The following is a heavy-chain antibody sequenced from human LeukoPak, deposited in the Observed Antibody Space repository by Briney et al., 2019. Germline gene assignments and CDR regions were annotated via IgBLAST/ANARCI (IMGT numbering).Heavy chain of an antibody. J-gene: IGHJ4*02. CDR1: GFTFSDYY. Sequence: PGGSLRLSCAASGFTFSDYYMSWIRQAPGKGLEWVSYISSSSSYTNYADSVKGRFTISRDNAKNSLYLQMNSLRAEDTAVYYCARDIAAAGKDYWGQGTLVTVSS. D-gene: IGHD6-13*01. CDR3: ARDIAAAGKDY. V-gene: IGHV3-11*06. CDR2: ISSSSSYT.